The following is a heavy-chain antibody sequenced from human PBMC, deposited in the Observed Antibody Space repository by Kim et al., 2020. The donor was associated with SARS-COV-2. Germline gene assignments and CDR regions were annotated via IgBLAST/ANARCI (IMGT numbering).Heavy chain of an antibody. CDR2: INAGNGNT. CDR1: GYTFTSYA. J-gene: IGHJ4*02. CDR3: ARDKGLLWFGCFDY. V-gene: IGHV1-3*01. D-gene: IGHD3-10*01. Sequence: ASVKVSCKASGYTFTSYAMHWVRQAPGQRLEWMVWINAGNGNTKYSQKFQGRVTITRDTSASTAYMELSSLRSEDTAVYYCARDKGLLWFGCFDYWGQGTLVTVSS.